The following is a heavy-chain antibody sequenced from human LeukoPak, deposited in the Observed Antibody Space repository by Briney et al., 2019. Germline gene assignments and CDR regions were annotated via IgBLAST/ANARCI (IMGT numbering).Heavy chain of an antibody. J-gene: IGHJ3*02. Sequence: SETLSLTCTVSGGSSRSYFWHWIRQPAGKGLEWVGRIYSNGNTNYNPSLKRRLTMSLDTSKEQFSLRMTSVTAADTAVYYCARERGDAVDAFDIWGQGTVVTVSS. CDR2: IYSNGNT. CDR3: ARERGDAVDAFDI. D-gene: IGHD3-16*01. V-gene: IGHV4-4*07. CDR1: GGSSRSYF.